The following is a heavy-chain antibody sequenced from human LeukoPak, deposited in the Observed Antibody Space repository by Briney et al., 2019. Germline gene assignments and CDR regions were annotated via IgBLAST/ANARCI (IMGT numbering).Heavy chain of an antibody. J-gene: IGHJ4*02. Sequence: SETLSLTCTVSGGSISSYYWSWIRQPPGKGLEWIGYIYYSGSTYYNPSLKSRVTISVDTSKNQFSLKLSSVTAADTAVYYCARRAVAGNYFDYWGQGTLVTVSS. D-gene: IGHD6-19*01. CDR3: ARRAVAGNYFDY. V-gene: IGHV4-59*01. CDR1: GGSISSYY. CDR2: IYYSGST.